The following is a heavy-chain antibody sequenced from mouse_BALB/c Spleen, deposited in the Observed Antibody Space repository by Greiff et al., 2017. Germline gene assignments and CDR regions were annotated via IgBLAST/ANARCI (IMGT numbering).Heavy chain of an antibody. CDR3: ARRYGNYAMDY. CDR1: GFTFSSFG. V-gene: IGHV5-17*02. J-gene: IGHJ4*01. D-gene: IGHD2-1*01. CDR2: ISSGSSTI. Sequence: EVKVVESGGGLVQPGGSRKLSCAASGFTFSSFGMHWVRQAPEKGLEWVAFISSGSSTIYYADTVKGRFTISRDNPKNTLFLQMTSLRSEDTAMYYCARRYGNYAMDYWGQGTSVTVSS.